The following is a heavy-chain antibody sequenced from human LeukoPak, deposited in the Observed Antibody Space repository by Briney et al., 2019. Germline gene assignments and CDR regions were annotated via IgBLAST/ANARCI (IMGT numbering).Heavy chain of an antibody. V-gene: IGHV4-59*01. D-gene: IGHD5-24*01. CDR1: GGSISSYY. CDR2: IYYSGST. CDR3: AGGGDGYNVHFDY. Sequence: SETLSLTCTVSGGSISSYYWSWIRQPPGKGLEWIGYIYYSGSTNYNPSLKSRVTISVDTSKNQFSLKLSSVTAADTAVYYCAGGGDGYNVHFDYWGEGTLVTVSS. J-gene: IGHJ4*02.